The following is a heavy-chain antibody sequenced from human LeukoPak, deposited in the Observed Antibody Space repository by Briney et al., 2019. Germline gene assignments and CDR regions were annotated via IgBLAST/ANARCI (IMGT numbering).Heavy chain of an antibody. CDR3: ARWLRGPHDYSNYYYGMDV. D-gene: IGHD4-11*01. Sequence: SETLSLTCAVYGGSFSGYYWSWIRQPPGKGLEWIGEINHSGSTNYNPSLKSRVTISVDTSKNQFSLKLSSVTAADTAVYYCARWLRGPHDYSNYYYGMDVWGQGTTVTVSS. CDR1: GGSFSGYY. J-gene: IGHJ6*02. V-gene: IGHV4-34*01. CDR2: INHSGST.